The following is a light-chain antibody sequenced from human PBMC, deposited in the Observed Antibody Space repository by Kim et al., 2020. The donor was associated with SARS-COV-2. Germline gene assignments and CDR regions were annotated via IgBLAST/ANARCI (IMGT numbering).Light chain of an antibody. CDR1: QSISSSY. CDR2: GAS. CDR3: QQYDSSPRT. Sequence: EIVLTQSPGTLSLSPGERASLSCRASQSISSSYLAWYQQRPGQAPRLLVYGASNRATGIPDRFSGSGSGTDFTLTISRLEPEDFAVYYCQQYDSSPRTFGQGTKVYIK. J-gene: IGKJ1*01. V-gene: IGKV3-20*01.